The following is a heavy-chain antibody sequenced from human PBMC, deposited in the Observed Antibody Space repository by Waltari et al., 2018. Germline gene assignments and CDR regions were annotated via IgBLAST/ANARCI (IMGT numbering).Heavy chain of an antibody. D-gene: IGHD1-7*01. V-gene: IGHV4-61*02. Sequence: QVQLQESGPGLVQPSQTLSLTCTVSGGSISSGSYYWRWTRQPAGKGLEWIGRIYTSGSTNYNPSLKSRVTISVDTSKNQFSLKLSSVTAADTAVYYCARAPTGTSWFDPWGQGTLVTVSS. J-gene: IGHJ5*02. CDR3: ARAPTGTSWFDP. CDR1: GGSISSGSYY. CDR2: IYTSGST.